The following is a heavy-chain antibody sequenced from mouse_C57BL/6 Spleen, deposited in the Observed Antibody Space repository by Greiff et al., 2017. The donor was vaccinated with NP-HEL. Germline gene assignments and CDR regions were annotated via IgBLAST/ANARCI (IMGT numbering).Heavy chain of an antibody. V-gene: IGHV1-39*01. CDR3: ARGAYYSKFWFAY. J-gene: IGHJ3*01. D-gene: IGHD2-5*01. Sequence: VQLKESGPELVKPGASVKISCKASGYSFTDYNMNWVKQSNGKSLEWIGVINPNYGTTSYNQKFKGKATLTVDQSSSTAYMQLNSLTSEDSAVYYCARGAYYSKFWFAYWGQGTLVTVSA. CDR2: INPNYGTT. CDR1: GYSFTDYN.